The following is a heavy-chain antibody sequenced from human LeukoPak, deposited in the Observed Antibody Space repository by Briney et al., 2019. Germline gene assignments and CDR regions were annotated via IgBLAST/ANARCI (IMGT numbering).Heavy chain of an antibody. Sequence: SDTLSLTCTVSGGSISSYYWSWIRQPPGKGLEWIGYIYYSGSTNYNPSLKSRVTISVDTSKNQFSLKLSSMTAADTAVYYCARRPSSGSPYNWFDPWGQGTLVTVSS. V-gene: IGHV4-59*07. CDR1: GGSISSYY. D-gene: IGHD6-19*01. CDR3: ARRPSSGSPYNWFDP. J-gene: IGHJ5*02. CDR2: IYYSGST.